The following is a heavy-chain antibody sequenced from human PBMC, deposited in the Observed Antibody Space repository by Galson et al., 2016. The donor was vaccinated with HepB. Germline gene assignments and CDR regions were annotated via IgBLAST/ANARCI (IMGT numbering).Heavy chain of an antibody. CDR1: GFTFSSYW. CDR2: IKQDGSEK. J-gene: IGHJ5*02. CDR3: ARVVRQGWLSEYNWFDP. D-gene: IGHD3-22*01. Sequence: SLRLSCAGSGFTFSSYWMTWVRQAPGKGLEWVANIKQDGSEKHYVDSVKGRFIISRDNAKKSQYLQMNSLRAEDTAVYYCARVVRQGWLSEYNWFDPWGQGTLSLSPQ. V-gene: IGHV3-7*03.